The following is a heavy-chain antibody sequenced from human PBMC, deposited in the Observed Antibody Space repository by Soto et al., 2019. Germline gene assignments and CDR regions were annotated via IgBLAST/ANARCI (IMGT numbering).Heavy chain of an antibody. D-gene: IGHD5-12*01. CDR3: ARSGLPIRMDV. CDR2: VSANNGDT. J-gene: IGHJ6*01. V-gene: IGHV1-18*01. Sequence: QVQLVQSAAEVKKPGASVKVSCKASGYTFTSYGFSWVRQAPGQGLEWLGWVSANNGDTNFAQKFQGRVTMTTDSTTNRAYMELASLGSDHPAVYYCARSGLPIRMDVWRQGTRVTVSS. CDR1: GYTFTSYG.